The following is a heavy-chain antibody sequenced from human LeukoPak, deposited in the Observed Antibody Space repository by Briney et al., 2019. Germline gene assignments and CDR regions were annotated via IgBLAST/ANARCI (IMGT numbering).Heavy chain of an antibody. Sequence: SETLSLTCTVSGGSISSYYWSWIRQPPGKGLEWIGYIYYSGSTNYNPSLKSRVTISVDTSKNQFSLKLSSVTAADTAVYYCARDQSRRGYGYGLYNWFDPWGQGTLVTVSS. CDR1: GGSISSYY. J-gene: IGHJ5*02. V-gene: IGHV4-59*01. D-gene: IGHD5-18*01. CDR2: IYYSGST. CDR3: ARDQSRRGYGYGLYNWFDP.